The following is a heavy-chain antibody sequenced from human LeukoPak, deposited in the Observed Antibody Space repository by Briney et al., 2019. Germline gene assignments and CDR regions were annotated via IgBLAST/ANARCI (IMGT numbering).Heavy chain of an antibody. Sequence: SVKVSCKASGGTFSSYPISWVRQAPGQGLEWMGGIIPIFGTANYAQKFQGRVTITADESTSTAYMELSSLRSENTAVYYCARADFDRLPTFDYWGQGTLVTVSS. V-gene: IGHV1-69*13. D-gene: IGHD3-9*01. CDR2: IIPIFGTA. CDR3: ARADFDRLPTFDY. J-gene: IGHJ4*02. CDR1: GGTFSSYP.